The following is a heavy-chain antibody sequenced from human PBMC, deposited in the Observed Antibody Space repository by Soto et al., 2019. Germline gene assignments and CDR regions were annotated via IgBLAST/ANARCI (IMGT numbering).Heavy chain of an antibody. CDR2: ISYDGSNK. CDR3: AKDRSSGWHRKTLDY. CDR1: GFTFSSYG. V-gene: IGHV3-30*18. Sequence: HPGGSLRLSCAASGFTFSSYGMHWVRQAPGKGLEWVAIISYDGSNKYYADPVKGRFTISRDNSKNTLYLLMNSLRAEDTAVYYCAKDRSSGWHRKTLDYWGQGTLGTVS. J-gene: IGHJ4*02. D-gene: IGHD6-19*01.